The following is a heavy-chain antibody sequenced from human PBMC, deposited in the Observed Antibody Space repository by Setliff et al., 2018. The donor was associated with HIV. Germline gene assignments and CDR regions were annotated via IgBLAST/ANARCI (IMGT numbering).Heavy chain of an antibody. CDR3: ARDDSNGNTDAFDI. J-gene: IGHJ3*02. CDR1: GFTFSSYW. Sequence: QAGGSLRLSCAASGFTFSSYWMSWVRQAPGKGLEWVADIKQDGSKAYYMDSVKGRFTISRDNPKNSLYLQMTSLRAEDTAVYYCARDDSNGNTDAFDIWGQGTTVTVSS. D-gene: IGHD5-18*01. CDR2: IKQDGSKA. V-gene: IGHV3-7*04.